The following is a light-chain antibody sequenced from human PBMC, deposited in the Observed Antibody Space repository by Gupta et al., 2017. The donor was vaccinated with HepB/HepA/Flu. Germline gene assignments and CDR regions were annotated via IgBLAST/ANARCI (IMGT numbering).Light chain of an antibody. CDR3: QQRKYGHPENS. V-gene: IGKV3-11*01. CDR1: QSVGSS. CDR2: DAS. J-gene: IGKJ5*01. Sequence: EIVFTQCPATPSLSPGERATLSCRASQSVGSSLAWYKKKPGHAPMRRIYDASNRATASTTKCSGSGGGTDVNLTITSREPEDFAVYYCQQRKYGHPENSFGQGTQLEIK.